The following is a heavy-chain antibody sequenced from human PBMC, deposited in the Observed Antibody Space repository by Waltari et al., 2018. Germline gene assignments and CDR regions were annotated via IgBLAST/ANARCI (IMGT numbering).Heavy chain of an antibody. J-gene: IGHJ4*02. D-gene: IGHD3-10*01. CDR3: APLPGGSGQTFDY. CDR2: IDPEDGET. CDR1: GYTFMDYF. Sequence: VEVVQSGAEVKKPGATGKISCKASGYTFMDYFMHWVQQAPGKGPEWMGRIDPEDGETVYSEKFQGRVTITADTSTDTAYMELSSLTSGDTAVYYCAPLPGGSGQTFDYWGQGTLVTVSS. V-gene: IGHV1-69-2*01.